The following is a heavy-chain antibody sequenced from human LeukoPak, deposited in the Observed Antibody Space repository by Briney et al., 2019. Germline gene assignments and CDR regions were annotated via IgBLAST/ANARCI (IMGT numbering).Heavy chain of an antibody. D-gene: IGHD3-10*01. CDR3: ARFAGSDYTGSFDL. Sequence: GTSLRLSCAGSGFRFSTYGMHWVRQAPGKGLEWLGYVWFDGSNSDYVDPVKGRFTISRDNSKNTVFLQMNSLRAEDTAVYHCARFAGSDYTGSFDLWGQGTPVTVPS. J-gene: IGHJ4*02. V-gene: IGHV3-33*01. CDR2: VWFDGSNS. CDR1: GFRFSTYG.